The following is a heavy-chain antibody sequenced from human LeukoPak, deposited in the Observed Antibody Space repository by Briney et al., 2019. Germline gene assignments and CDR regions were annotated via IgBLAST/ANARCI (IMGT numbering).Heavy chain of an antibody. CDR2: IYYSGST. V-gene: IGHV4-39*07. CDR3: ARDFRGSGSH. Sequence: SETLSLTCTVSGGSISSSSYYWGWIRQPPGKGLEWIGSIYYSGSTYYNPSLKSRVTISVDTSKNQFSLKLSSVTAADTAVYYCARDFRGSGSHWGQGTLVTVSS. D-gene: IGHD3-10*01. J-gene: IGHJ4*02. CDR1: GGSISSSSYY.